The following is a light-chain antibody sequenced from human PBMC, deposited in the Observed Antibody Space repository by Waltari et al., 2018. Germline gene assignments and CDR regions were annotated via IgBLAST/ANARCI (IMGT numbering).Light chain of an antibody. CDR2: DDS. V-gene: IGLV3-21*02. J-gene: IGLJ2*01. CDR3: QVWDSSGDLLVI. Sequence: SYVLTQPHSVSVAPGQTARINCGGDNIQAKSVHWYQQKPGQAPVVVVFDDSDRPSGIPERFSGANSGNTATLTISRVEGGDEADYFCQVWDSSGDLLVIFGGGTKLTVL. CDR1: NIQAKS.